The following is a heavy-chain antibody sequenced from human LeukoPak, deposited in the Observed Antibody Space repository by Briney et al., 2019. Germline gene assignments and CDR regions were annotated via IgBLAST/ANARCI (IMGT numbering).Heavy chain of an antibody. CDR1: GFTFSSYA. Sequence: GGSLRLSCAASGFTFSSYAMSWVRQAPGKGLEWVSAISDSGGATYYADSVKGRFTISRDNSKNTLYLQMNSLRAEDTAVYYCAKRAGSDWYFDLWGRGTVVTVSS. V-gene: IGHV3-23*01. CDR3: AKRAGSDWYFDL. CDR2: ISDSGGAT. J-gene: IGHJ2*01.